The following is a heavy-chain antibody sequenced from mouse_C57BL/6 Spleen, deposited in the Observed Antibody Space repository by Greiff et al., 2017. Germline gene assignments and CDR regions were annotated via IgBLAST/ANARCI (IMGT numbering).Heavy chain of an antibody. CDR1: GYSITSGYY. J-gene: IGHJ4*01. CDR2: ISYDGSN. Sequence: ESGPGLVKPSQSLSLTCSVTGYSITSGYYWNWIRQFPGNKLEWMGYISYDGSNNYNPSLKNRISITRDTSKNQFFLKLNSVTTEDTATYYCARDLPYYYGSVYAMDYWGQGTSVTVSS. D-gene: IGHD1-1*01. V-gene: IGHV3-6*01. CDR3: ARDLPYYYGSVYAMDY.